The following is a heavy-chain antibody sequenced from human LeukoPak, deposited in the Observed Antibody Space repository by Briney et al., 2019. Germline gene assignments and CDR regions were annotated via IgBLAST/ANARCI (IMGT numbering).Heavy chain of an antibody. D-gene: IGHD3-22*01. CDR3: ERNSYDSSGYINY. CDR1: GFTFSSYA. Sequence: GGSLRLSCAASGFTFSSYAMHWVRQAPGKGLEWVAVISYDGSNKYYADSVKGRFTISRDNSKNTLYLQMNSLRAEDTAVYYCERNSYDSSGYINYWGQGTLVTVSS. V-gene: IGHV3-30-3*01. J-gene: IGHJ4*02. CDR2: ISYDGSNK.